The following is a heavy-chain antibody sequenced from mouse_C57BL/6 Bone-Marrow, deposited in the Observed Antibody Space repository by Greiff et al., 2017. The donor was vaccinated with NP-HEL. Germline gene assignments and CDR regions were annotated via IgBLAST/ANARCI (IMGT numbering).Heavy chain of an antibody. CDR2: IHPYDSDT. CDR1: GYTFTSYW. CDR3: AIGDYYGSSYGYFYV. Sequence: QVQLQQPGAELVKPGASVKVSCKASGYTFTSYWMHWVKQRPGQGLEWIGRIHPYDSDTNYNQKFKGKATLTVDKSSSTSYMQLSSLTSEDSAVYYCAIGDYYGSSYGYFYVWGTGTTVTVSS. V-gene: IGHV1-74*01. J-gene: IGHJ1*03. D-gene: IGHD1-1*01.